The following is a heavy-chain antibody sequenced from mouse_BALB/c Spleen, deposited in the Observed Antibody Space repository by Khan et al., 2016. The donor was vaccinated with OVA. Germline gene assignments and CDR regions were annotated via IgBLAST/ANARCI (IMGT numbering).Heavy chain of an antibody. Sequence: QVQLQQPGAELVKPGTSVKISCKASGYTFTSYYMYWVKQRPGQGLEWIGGINPNNGDSNFNEKFKSKATLTVDTSSSPAYMQLGILTSEDSAVYYCARSGYGNPFAYWGQGTLVTVSA. CDR2: INPNNGDS. D-gene: IGHD2-1*01. CDR3: ARSGYGNPFAY. V-gene: IGHV1S81*02. CDR1: GYTFTSYY. J-gene: IGHJ3*01.